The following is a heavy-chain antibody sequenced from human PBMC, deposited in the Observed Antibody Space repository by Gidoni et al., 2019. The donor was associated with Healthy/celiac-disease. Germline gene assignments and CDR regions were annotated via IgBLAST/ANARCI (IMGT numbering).Heavy chain of an antibody. D-gene: IGHD2-15*01. Sequence: EVQLLESGGGWVQTGGSLRLSCAASGFTLSSYAMSWVRQAPGKGLEWFSAISVGGGSTYYADSVKGRFTISRDNSKNTLYLQMNSLRAEDTAVYYCAKDLRPEDIVVVVAAPDYWGQGTLVTVSS. CDR2: ISVGGGST. CDR1: GFTLSSYA. J-gene: IGHJ4*02. V-gene: IGHV3-23*01. CDR3: AKDLRPEDIVVVVAAPDY.